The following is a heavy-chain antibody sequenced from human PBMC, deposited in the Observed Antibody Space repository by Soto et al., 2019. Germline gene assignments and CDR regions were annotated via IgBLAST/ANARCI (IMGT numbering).Heavy chain of an antibody. CDR1: GFTFSSYG. CDR2: ISYDGSNK. CDR3: AKDPGYCSGGSCYSWFDP. J-gene: IGHJ5*02. Sequence: QVQLVESGGGVVQPGRSLRISCAASGFTFSSYGMHWVRQAPGKGLEWVAVISYDGSNKYYADSVKGRFTISRDNSKNTLYLQMNSLRAEDTAVYYCAKDPGYCSGGSCYSWFDPWGQGTLVTVSS. D-gene: IGHD2-15*01. V-gene: IGHV3-30*18.